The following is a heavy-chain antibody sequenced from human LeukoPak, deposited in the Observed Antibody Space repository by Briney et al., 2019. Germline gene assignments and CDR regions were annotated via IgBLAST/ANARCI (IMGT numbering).Heavy chain of an antibody. Sequence: PSETLSLPCTVSGGSISSSSYYWGWIRQPPGKGLEWIGSIYYSGSTYYNPSLKSRVTISVDTSKNQFSLKLSSVTAADTAVYYCARRERTYYDFWSGYYDWGQGTLVTVSS. CDR1: GGSISSSSYY. V-gene: IGHV4-39*01. D-gene: IGHD3-3*01. CDR2: IYYSGST. J-gene: IGHJ4*02. CDR3: ARRERTYYDFWSGYYD.